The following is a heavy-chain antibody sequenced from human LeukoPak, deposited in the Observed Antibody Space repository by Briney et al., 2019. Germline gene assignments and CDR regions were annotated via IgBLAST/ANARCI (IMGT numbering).Heavy chain of an antibody. Sequence: SETLSLTCTVSGGSISYYYWSWIRQPPGKGLEWIGRIYTTGSTKYNPSLKSRVSISVDTSKNQFSLRLTSVTAADTAVYYCARFARGGADWYFELWGRGTLVSVSS. CDR1: GGSISYYY. V-gene: IGHV4-4*07. J-gene: IGHJ2*01. CDR3: ARFARGGADWYFEL. CDR2: IYTTGST. D-gene: IGHD3-10*01.